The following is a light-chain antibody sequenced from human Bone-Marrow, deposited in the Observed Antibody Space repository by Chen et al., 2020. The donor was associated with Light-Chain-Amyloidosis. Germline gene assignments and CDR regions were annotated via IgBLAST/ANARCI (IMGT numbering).Light chain of an antibody. CDR2: WAS. V-gene: IGKV4-1*01. Sequence: DIVMTQSPDSLAVSLGQRPTINCKSSQSLLYSSNNKNYLAWYQQKPGQPPKLLIYWASTRESGVPDRFSGSGSGTDFTLTISSLQSEDVALYYCQQYYDTPLTFGGGTKVEI. CDR1: QSLLYSSNNKNY. CDR3: QQYYDTPLT. J-gene: IGKJ4*01.